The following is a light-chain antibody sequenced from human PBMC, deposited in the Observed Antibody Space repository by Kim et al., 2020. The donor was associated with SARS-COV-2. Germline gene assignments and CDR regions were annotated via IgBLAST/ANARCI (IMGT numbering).Light chain of an antibody. CDR3: QQYNNWPPIT. CDR1: QSVSSN. CDR2: GAS. Sequence: PGESATLSCRASQSVSSNLAWYQQKPGQAPRLLIYGASTRATGIPARFSGSGSGTEFTLTISSLQSEDFAVYYCQQYNNWPPITFGQGTRLEIK. V-gene: IGKV3D-15*01. J-gene: IGKJ5*01.